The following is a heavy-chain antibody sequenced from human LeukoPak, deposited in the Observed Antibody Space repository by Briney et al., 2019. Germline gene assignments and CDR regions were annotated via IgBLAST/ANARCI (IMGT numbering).Heavy chain of an antibody. CDR1: GFTFSSYG. J-gene: IGHJ4*02. V-gene: IGHV3-33*01. Sequence: GGSLRLSCAASGFTFSSYGMHWVRQAPGKGLEWVAVIWYDGSNKYYADSVKGRFAISRDNSKNTLYLQMNSLRAEDTAVYYCAREPRLGSSWNYFDYWGQGTLVTVSS. D-gene: IGHD6-13*01. CDR3: AREPRLGSSWNYFDY. CDR2: IWYDGSNK.